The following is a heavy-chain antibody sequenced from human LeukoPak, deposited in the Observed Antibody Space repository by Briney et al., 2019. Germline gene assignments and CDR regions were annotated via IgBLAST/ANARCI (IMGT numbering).Heavy chain of an antibody. J-gene: IGHJ4*02. CDR3: ARGWFGELLSIDY. V-gene: IGHV3-21*01. D-gene: IGHD3-10*01. Sequence: KPGGSLRLSCAASGFTFSSYSMNWVRQAPGKGLEWVSSISSSSSYIYYADSVKGRFTISRDNAKNSLYLQVNSLRAEDTAVYYCARGWFGELLSIDYWGQGTLVTVSS. CDR2: ISSSSSYI. CDR1: GFTFSSYS.